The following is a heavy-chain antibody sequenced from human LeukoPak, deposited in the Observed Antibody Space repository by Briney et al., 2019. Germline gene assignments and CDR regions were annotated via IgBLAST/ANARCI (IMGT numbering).Heavy chain of an antibody. CDR1: GFTFADYT. CDR3: AKDMGRNSGSSNNWFDP. Sequence: GGSLKLSCAASGFTFADYTMHWVRQPPGKGLEWVSLVTWDGATTHYAASVKGRFTISRDNYKNSLYLQMNSLRTDDTALYYCAKDMGRNSGSSNNWFDPWGPGTPVTVSS. CDR2: VTWDGATT. V-gene: IGHV3-43*01. J-gene: IGHJ5*02. D-gene: IGHD3-10*01.